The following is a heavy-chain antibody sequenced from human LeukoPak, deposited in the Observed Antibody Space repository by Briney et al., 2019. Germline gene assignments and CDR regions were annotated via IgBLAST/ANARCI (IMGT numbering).Heavy chain of an antibody. V-gene: IGHV3-23*01. CDR3: AKYPQCWLFDY. J-gene: IGHJ4*02. Sequence: PGGSLRLSCAASGFTFSSYAMSWVRQAPGQGLEWVSAISGSGGSTYYADSVMGRFTISRDNSKNTLYLQLNSLRAEDTAVYYCAKYPQCWLFDYWGQGTLVTVSS. CDR1: GFTFSSYA. D-gene: IGHD4/OR15-4a*01. CDR2: ISGSGGST.